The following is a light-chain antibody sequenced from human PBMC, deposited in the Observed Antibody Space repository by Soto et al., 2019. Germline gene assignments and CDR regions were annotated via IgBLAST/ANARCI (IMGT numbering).Light chain of an antibody. V-gene: IGKV3-20*01. J-gene: IGKJ2*01. CDR2: GSS. Sequence: EIVLTQSPGILSLSPGERATLSCRASQTVSGNYLAWYQQKPGQSPRLLIYGSSDRATGLPDRFSGSGSGTDLTLTINRVEPEDFAVYYCQQYGSSPPYTFGQGTTLEI. CDR3: QQYGSSPPYT. CDR1: QTVSGNY.